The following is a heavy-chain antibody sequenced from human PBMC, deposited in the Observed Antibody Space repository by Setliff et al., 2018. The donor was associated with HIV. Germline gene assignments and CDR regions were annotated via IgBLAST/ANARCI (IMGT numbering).Heavy chain of an antibody. J-gene: IGHJ3*02. V-gene: IGHV4-34*01. Sequence: PSETLSLTCAVYGGSFSGYYWSWIRQPPGKGLEWIGEINHSGSTNYNPSLKSRVTISVDTSKNQFSLKLSSVTAADTAVYYCARGRGELSSNPDASDIWGQGTMVTVSS. CDR1: GGSFSGYY. CDR2: INHSGST. D-gene: IGHD3-16*02. CDR3: ARGRGELSSNPDASDI.